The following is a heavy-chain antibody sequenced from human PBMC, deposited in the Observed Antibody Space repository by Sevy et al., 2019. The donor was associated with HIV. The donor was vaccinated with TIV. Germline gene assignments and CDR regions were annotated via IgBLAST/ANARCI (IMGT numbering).Heavy chain of an antibody. J-gene: IGHJ6*02. CDR3: ARDRIAAAGTYYCGMDV. V-gene: IGHV3-53*01. Sequence: GGSLRLSCAASGFTVSSNYMSWVRQAPGKGLEWVSVIYSGGSTYYADSVKGRFTISRDNSKNTLYLQMNSLRAEDTAVYYCARDRIAAAGTYYCGMDVWGQGTTVTVSS. D-gene: IGHD6-13*01. CDR1: GFTVSSNY. CDR2: IYSGGST.